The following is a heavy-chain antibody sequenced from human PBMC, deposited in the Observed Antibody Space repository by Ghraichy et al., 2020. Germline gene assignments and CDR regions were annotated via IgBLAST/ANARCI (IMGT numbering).Heavy chain of an antibody. Sequence: SQTLSLTCTVSGGSISSGNYYWSWIRQHPGKGLEWIGYIYNSGSTYYNPYLKSRVTISVDTSKNQFSLKLSSVTAADTAIYYCARDVRYYDSGDYYLGGSIDYWGQGTLVTVSS. CDR3: ARDVRYYDSGDYYLGGSIDY. D-gene: IGHD3-22*01. J-gene: IGHJ4*02. V-gene: IGHV4-31*03. CDR1: GGSISSGNYY. CDR2: IYNSGST.